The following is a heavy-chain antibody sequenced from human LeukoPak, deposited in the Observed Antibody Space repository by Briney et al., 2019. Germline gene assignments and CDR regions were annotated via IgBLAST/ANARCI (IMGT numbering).Heavy chain of an antibody. CDR2: IYYSGST. V-gene: IGHV4-59*01. D-gene: IGHD6-19*01. CDR1: GGSISSYY. CDR3: ARSSGWYIDY. Sequence: SETLSLTCTLSGGSISSYYSSWIRHPPGKGREWIGYIYYSGSTNYNPSLKSRVTISVDTSKNQFSLKLSSVTAADTAVYYCARSSGWYIDYWGQGTLVTVSS. J-gene: IGHJ4*02.